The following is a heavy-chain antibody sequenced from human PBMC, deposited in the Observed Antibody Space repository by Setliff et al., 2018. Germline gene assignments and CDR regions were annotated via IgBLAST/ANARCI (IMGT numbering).Heavy chain of an antibody. Sequence: ASVNVSCKASGYTFTSYGVSWVRQAPGQGLEWMGWISAYNGNINYAQKFQGRVTMTTDTYTSTANMELRSLRSDDTAVYYCVRAPPTVVIPPGRAFFDPWGQGTLVTVSS. CDR2: ISAYNGNI. J-gene: IGHJ5*02. CDR1: GYTFTSYG. CDR3: VRAPPTVVIPPGRAFFDP. V-gene: IGHV1-18*01. D-gene: IGHD2-2*01.